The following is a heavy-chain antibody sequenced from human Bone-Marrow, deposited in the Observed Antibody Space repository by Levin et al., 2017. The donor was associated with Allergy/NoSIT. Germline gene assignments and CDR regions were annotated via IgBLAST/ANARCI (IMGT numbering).Heavy chain of an antibody. CDR3: ARGGGYCISTSCYSYYYGMDV. D-gene: IGHD2-2*01. Sequence: ETLSLTCAASGFTFSSYSMNWVRQAPGKGLEWVSYISSSSSTIYYADSVKGRFTISRDNAKNSLYLQMNSLRAEDTAVYYCARGGGYCISTSCYSYYYGMDVWGQGTTVTVSS. J-gene: IGHJ6*02. CDR1: GFTFSSYS. CDR2: ISSSSSTI. V-gene: IGHV3-48*04.